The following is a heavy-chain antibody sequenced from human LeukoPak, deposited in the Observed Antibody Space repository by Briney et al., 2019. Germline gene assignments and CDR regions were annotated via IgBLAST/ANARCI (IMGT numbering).Heavy chain of an antibody. CDR1: GYTFTSYD. V-gene: IGHV1-69*04. CDR3: ARARGSYAHD. CDR2: IIPILGIA. Sequence: ASVKVSCKASGYTFTSYDISWVRQAPGQGLEWMGRIIPILGIANYAQKFQGRVTITADKSTSTAYMELSSLRSEDTAVYYCARARGSYAHDWGQGTLVTVSS. J-gene: IGHJ4*02. D-gene: IGHD1-26*01.